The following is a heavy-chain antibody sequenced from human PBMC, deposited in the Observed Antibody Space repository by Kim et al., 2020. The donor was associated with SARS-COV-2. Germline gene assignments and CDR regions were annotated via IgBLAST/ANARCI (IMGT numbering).Heavy chain of an antibody. J-gene: IGHJ5*02. CDR2: TYYRSKWYN. Sequence: SQTLSLTCAISGDSVSSNSAAWNWIRQSPSRGLEWLGRTYYRSKWYNDYAVSVKSRITINPDTSKNQFSLQLNSVTPEDTAVYYCARDRGSPSLLHLEGWFDPWGQGTLVTVSS. V-gene: IGHV6-1*01. D-gene: IGHD2-2*02. CDR1: GDSVSSNSAA. CDR3: ARDRGSPSLLHLEGWFDP.